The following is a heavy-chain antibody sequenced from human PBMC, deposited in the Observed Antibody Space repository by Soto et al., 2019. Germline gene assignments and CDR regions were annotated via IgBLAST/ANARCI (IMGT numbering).Heavy chain of an antibody. V-gene: IGHV3-30*04. CDR3: AREQNSSGYYEDWYFDL. D-gene: IGHD3-22*01. J-gene: IGHJ2*01. CDR1: GFTFSSYA. Sequence: QVQLVESGGGVVQPGRSLRLSCAASGFTFSSYAMHWVRQAPGKGLEWVALISNDGSNKYYADSVKGRFTISRDNSKNTLYLQMNSLRAEDTAVYYCAREQNSSGYYEDWYFDLWGRGTLVIVSS. CDR2: ISNDGSNK.